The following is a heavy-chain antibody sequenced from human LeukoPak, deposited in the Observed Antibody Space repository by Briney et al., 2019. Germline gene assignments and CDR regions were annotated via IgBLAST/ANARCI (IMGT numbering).Heavy chain of an antibody. D-gene: IGHD2-2*01. Sequence: SETLSLTCTVSGASISRNYWSWIRQPPGKGLEWIGYINYIGSSHFNPSLKSRVTISVDTSKNQFSLKVSSVTAADTAVYYCASGSSDYYYYYYMDVWGKGTTVTVSS. V-gene: IGHV4-59*08. CDR3: ASGSSDYYYYYYMDV. J-gene: IGHJ6*03. CDR1: GASISRNY. CDR2: INYIGSS.